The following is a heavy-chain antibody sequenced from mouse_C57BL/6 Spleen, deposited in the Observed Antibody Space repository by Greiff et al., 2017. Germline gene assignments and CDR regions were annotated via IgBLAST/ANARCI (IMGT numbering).Heavy chain of an antibody. V-gene: IGHV1-5*01. Sequence: VQLKESGTVLARPGASVKMSCKTSGYTFTSYWMHWVKQRPGQGLEWIGAIYPGNSDTSYNQKFKGTAKLTAVTSASTAYMELSSLTNEDSAVYYGTRPLDSSGYWFAYWGQGTLVTVSA. CDR1: GYTFTSYW. CDR3: TRPLDSSGYWFAY. CDR2: IYPGNSDT. J-gene: IGHJ3*01. D-gene: IGHD3-2*02.